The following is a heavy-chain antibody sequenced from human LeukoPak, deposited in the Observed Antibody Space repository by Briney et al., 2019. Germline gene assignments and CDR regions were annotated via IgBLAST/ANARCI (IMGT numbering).Heavy chain of an antibody. CDR3: ATNRRGYCSGGSCYPPMTAMDV. D-gene: IGHD2-15*01. J-gene: IGHJ6*02. V-gene: IGHV4-59*08. CDR2: IYYSGST. CDR1: GGSISSYY. Sequence: SETLSLTCTVSGGSISSYYWSWIRQPPGKGLEWIGYIYYSGSTNYNPSLKSRVTISVDTSKNQFSLKLSSVTAADTAVYYCATNRRGYCSGGSCYPPMTAMDVWGQGTTVTVSS.